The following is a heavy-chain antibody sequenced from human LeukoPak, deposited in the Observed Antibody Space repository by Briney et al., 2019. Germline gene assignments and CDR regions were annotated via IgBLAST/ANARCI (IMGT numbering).Heavy chain of an antibody. V-gene: IGHV1-2*02. Sequence: ASVKVSCKASGGTFSSYAISWVRQAPGQGLEWMGWINPNSGGTNYAQKFQGRVTMTSDTSISTAYMELSRLRSDNTAVYYCARDLYGGTSATFDYWGQGTLVTVSS. CDR1: GGTFSSYA. J-gene: IGHJ4*02. D-gene: IGHD4-23*01. CDR2: INPNSGGT. CDR3: ARDLYGGTSATFDY.